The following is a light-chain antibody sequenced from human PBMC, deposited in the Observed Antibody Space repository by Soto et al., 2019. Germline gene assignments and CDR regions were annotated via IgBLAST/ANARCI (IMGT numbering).Light chain of an antibody. CDR2: LGS. J-gene: IGKJ1*01. CDR3: MQALQTPWT. Sequence: DIVMTQSPLSLPVTPGEPASISCRSSQSLLHSNGYNYLDWYLQKPGQSPQLLIYLGSNRASGVPDRFIGSGSVTDFTLKISRVEAEDVGVYYCMQALQTPWTCGQGTKVEIK. V-gene: IGKV2-28*01. CDR1: QSLLHSNGYNY.